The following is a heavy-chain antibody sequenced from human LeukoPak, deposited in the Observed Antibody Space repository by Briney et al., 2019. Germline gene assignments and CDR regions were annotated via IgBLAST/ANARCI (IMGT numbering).Heavy chain of an antibody. J-gene: IGHJ4*02. CDR1: GYIFTDYW. D-gene: IGHD6-19*01. Sequence: GASLKISCKGSGYIFTDYWIGWVRQMPGKGLEWIAIICPGDSDTRYSPSFQGQVTISADKSISTAYLQWSSLKASDTAMYYCARQVVVSGPPFDYWGQGTLVTVSS. V-gene: IGHV5-51*01. CDR3: ARQVVVSGPPFDY. CDR2: ICPGDSDT.